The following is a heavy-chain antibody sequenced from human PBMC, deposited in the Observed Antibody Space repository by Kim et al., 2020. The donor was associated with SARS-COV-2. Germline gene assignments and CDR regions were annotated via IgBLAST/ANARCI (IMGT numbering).Heavy chain of an antibody. V-gene: IGHV3-30*14. Sequence: GGSLRLSCVASEFTFRGYSMHWVRQTPGKGLEWVACISNDGSTTYYIDSVRGRFTVSRDNSKDTLYIHMNTLRPEDTAVYYCARDRDDHEYYYYHYAMDLWGQGTTVTVSS. J-gene: IGHJ6*02. CDR1: EFTFRGYS. CDR2: ISNDGSTT. CDR3: ARDRDDHEYYYYHYAMDL.